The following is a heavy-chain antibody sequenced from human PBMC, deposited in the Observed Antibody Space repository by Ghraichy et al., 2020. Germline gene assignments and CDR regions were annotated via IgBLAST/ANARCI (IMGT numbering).Heavy chain of an antibody. Sequence: SETLSLTCTVSGGSISSSSYYWGWIRQPPGKGLEWIGSIYYSGSTYYNPSLKSRVTISVDTSKNQFSLKLSSVTAADTAVYYCASHMITFGGVIVRPESWFDPWGQGTLVTVSS. J-gene: IGHJ5*02. D-gene: IGHD3-16*02. V-gene: IGHV4-39*01. CDR2: IYYSGST. CDR3: ASHMITFGGVIVRPESWFDP. CDR1: GGSISSSSYY.